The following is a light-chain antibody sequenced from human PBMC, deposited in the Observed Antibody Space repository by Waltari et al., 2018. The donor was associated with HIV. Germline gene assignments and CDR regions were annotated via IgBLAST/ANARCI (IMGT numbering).Light chain of an antibody. Sequence: QSALTQPASVSGFPGQSITIPCTRTSSDVATYKLVSCYQQHPGKAPKRMIYEVSKRPSGVFDRFSGSKSGDTASLTISGLQAEDEADYYCCSYVSNVIFGGGTKLTVL. CDR3: CSYVSNVI. CDR1: SSDVATYKL. J-gene: IGLJ2*01. CDR2: EVS. V-gene: IGLV2-23*02.